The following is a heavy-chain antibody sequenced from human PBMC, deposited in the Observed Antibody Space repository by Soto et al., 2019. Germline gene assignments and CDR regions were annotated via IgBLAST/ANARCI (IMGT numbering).Heavy chain of an antibody. CDR2: INAGNGNT. CDR3: ARGPYSSSWYGIDNWFDP. Sequence: QVQLVQSGAEVKKPGASVKVSCKASGYTFTSYAMHWVRQAPGQRLEWMGWINAGNGNTKYSQKFQGRVTITRDTSASTAYMELSILGSEDTALYYCARGPYSSSWYGIDNWFDPWGQGTLFTVSS. CDR1: GYTFTSYA. D-gene: IGHD6-13*01. V-gene: IGHV1-3*01. J-gene: IGHJ5*02.